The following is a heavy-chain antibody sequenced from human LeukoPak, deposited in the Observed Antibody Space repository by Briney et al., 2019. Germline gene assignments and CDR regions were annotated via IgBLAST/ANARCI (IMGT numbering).Heavy chain of an antibody. CDR3: ARDSAPLIVVVTGDAFDI. Sequence: ASVKVSCKASGYTFTGYYMHWVRQAPGQGLEWMGWINPNSGGTNYAQKFQGRVTMTTDTSTSTAYMELRSLRSDDTAVYYCARDSAPLIVVVTGDAFDIWGQGTMVTVSS. CDR1: GYTFTGYY. D-gene: IGHD2-21*02. CDR2: INPNSGGT. V-gene: IGHV1-2*02. J-gene: IGHJ3*02.